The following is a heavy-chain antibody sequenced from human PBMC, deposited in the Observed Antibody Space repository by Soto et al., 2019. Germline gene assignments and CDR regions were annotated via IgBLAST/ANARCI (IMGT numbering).Heavy chain of an antibody. D-gene: IGHD6-13*01. CDR1: GGSFSGYY. J-gene: IGHJ4*02. V-gene: IGHV4-34*01. Sequence: SETLSLTCAVYGGSFSGYYRSWIRQPPGKGLEWIGGIYHSGSTNYNPSLKSRVTISVDKSKNQFSLKLSSVTAADTAVYYCASQGASSWYGPIDYWGQGTLVTVSS. CDR3: ASQGASSWYGPIDY. CDR2: IYHSGST.